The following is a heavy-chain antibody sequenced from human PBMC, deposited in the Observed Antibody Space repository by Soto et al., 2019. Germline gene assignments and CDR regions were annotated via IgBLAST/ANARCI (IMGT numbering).Heavy chain of an antibody. J-gene: IGHJ3*01. CDR1: GYTFTSYY. CDR2: INPNRGGT. D-gene: IGHD4-17*01. CDR3: ARDLGYGGNSGAFDV. V-gene: IGHV1-2*02. Sequence: QVQLVQSGAEVKKPGASVKVSCEASGYTFTSYYIHWVRQARGQGLEWMGWINPNRGGTNFAQKFQGRVSMTRDTSITTAYMELNRLTSDHTAVYYCARDLGYGGNSGAFDVWGQGTMITVSS.